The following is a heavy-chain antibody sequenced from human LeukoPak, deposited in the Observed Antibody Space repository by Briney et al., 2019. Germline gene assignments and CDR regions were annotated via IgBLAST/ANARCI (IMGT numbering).Heavy chain of an antibody. V-gene: IGHV3-23*01. J-gene: IGHJ4*02. CDR1: GFTFSSYA. CDR3: AQDPDRCGYYEPRFDY. Sequence: GGSLRLSCAASGFTFSSYAMNWVRQAPGRGLEWVSSISGGGGSTYYADSVKRRFTISRDNSKKTLYLQMNSLRAEGTAVYSCAQDPDRCGYYEPRFDYWGQGTLVTVSS. CDR2: ISGGGGST. D-gene: IGHD3-22*01.